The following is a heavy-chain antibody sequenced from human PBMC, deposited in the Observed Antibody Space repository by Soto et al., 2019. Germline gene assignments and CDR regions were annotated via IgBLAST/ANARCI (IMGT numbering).Heavy chain of an antibody. CDR2: IWCDGSNK. CDR1: GFTFSSYG. V-gene: IGHV3-33*01. CDR3: ARDASSGWYYFDY. D-gene: IGHD6-19*01. J-gene: IGHJ4*02. Sequence: GGSLRLSCAASGFTFSSYGMHWVRQAPGKGLEWVAVIWCDGSNKNDADSVKGRFTISRDNSKNTLYLQMNSLRAEDPAVYYCARDASSGWYYFDYWGQGTLVTVSS.